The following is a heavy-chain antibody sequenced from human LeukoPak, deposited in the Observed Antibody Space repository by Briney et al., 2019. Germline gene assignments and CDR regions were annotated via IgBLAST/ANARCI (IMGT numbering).Heavy chain of an antibody. V-gene: IGHV4-59*08. J-gene: IGHJ4*02. CDR1: GGSISNYY. D-gene: IGHD6-19*01. Sequence: PSETLSLTCTVSGGSISNYYWGWIRQPPGKGLEWIGYIYYSGSTNYNPSLKSRVTISVDTSKNQFSLKLSSVTAADTAVYYCARGSSGWSKIDYWGQGTLVTVSS. CDR2: IYYSGST. CDR3: ARGSSGWSKIDY.